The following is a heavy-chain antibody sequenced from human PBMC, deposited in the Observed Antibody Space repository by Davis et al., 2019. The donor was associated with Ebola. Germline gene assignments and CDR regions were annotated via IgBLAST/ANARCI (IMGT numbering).Heavy chain of an antibody. V-gene: IGHV3-30-3*01. J-gene: IGHJ6*02. CDR2: ISYDGSNK. CDR1: GFTFSSYA. Sequence: GESLKISCAASGFTFSSYAMHWVRQAPGKGLEWVAVISYDGSNKYYADSVKGRFTISRDNSKNTLYLQMNSLRAEDTAVYYCARGPHSSGWYGLDVWGQGTTVTVSS. CDR3: ARGPHSSGWYGLDV. D-gene: IGHD6-19*01.